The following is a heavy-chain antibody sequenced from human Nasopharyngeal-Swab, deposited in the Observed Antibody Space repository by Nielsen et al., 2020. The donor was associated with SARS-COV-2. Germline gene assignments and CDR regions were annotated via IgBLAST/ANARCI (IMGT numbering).Heavy chain of an antibody. Sequence: KVSCKGSGYSFTSHWIGWVRQMPGKGLEWMGIIYPGDSDTRYSPSFQGQVTISADKSISTAYLQWSSLKASDTAMYYCARSGLVGATFFDYWGQGTLVTVSS. CDR1: GYSFTSHW. CDR2: IYPGDSDT. V-gene: IGHV5-51*01. CDR3: ARSGLVGATFFDY. D-gene: IGHD1-26*01. J-gene: IGHJ4*02.